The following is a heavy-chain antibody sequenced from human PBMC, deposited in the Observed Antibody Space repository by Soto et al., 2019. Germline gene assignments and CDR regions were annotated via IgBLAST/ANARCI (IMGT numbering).Heavy chain of an antibody. CDR1: GFTFSTYW. D-gene: IGHD6-25*01. V-gene: IGHV3-74*01. CDR3: ARDLGMGGSGGSYTWADNVFDP. J-gene: IGHJ5*02. Sequence: EVQLVESGGGSVQPGGSLRLSCAASGFTFSTYWMHWVRQAPGKGLVWVSRISIDGSSTNYADSVKGRFTISRDNAKNTLYLQLNRLRAEDTAVYYCARDLGMGGSGGSYTWADNVFDPGVKGTQVAVPS. CDR2: ISIDGSST.